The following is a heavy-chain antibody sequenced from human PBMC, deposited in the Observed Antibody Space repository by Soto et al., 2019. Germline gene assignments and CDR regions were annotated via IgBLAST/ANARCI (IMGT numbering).Heavy chain of an antibody. J-gene: IGHJ3*02. D-gene: IGHD1-26*01. CDR2: IIPIFGTA. Sequence: ASVKVSCKASGGTFSSYAISWVRQAPGQGLEWMGGIIPIFGTANYAQKFQGRVTITADESTSTAYMELSSLRSEDTALYYCAGRSGSFTDAFDIWGQGTMVTVSS. CDR1: GGTFSSYA. CDR3: AGRSGSFTDAFDI. V-gene: IGHV1-69*13.